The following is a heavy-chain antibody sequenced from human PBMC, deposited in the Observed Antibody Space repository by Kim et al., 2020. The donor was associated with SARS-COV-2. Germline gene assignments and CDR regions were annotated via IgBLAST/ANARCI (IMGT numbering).Heavy chain of an antibody. CDR3: VRDGYSGHDLAFDI. Sequence: GGSLRLSCEASGSTFSSYWMSWVRQAPGKGLEWVANIKEDGSEKYYVDSVKGRLTISRDNAKNSLYLQMDSLRAGDTAGYYCVRDGYSGHDLAFDIWGPGTMVTVSS. CDR2: IKEDGSEK. J-gene: IGHJ3*02. D-gene: IGHD5-12*01. V-gene: IGHV3-7*03. CDR1: GSTFSSYW.